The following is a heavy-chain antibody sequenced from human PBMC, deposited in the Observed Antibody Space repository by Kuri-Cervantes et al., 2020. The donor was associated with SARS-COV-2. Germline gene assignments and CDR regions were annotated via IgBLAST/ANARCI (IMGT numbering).Heavy chain of an antibody. CDR3: ARDVYDFWSGYYY. CDR2: ISGSGGST. CDR1: GFTFSSYA. Sequence: GEALKTSWAASGFTFSSYAMSWVRQAPGKGLEWVSAISGSGGSTYYADSVKGRFTISRDNSKNTLYLQMNSLRAEDTAVYYCARDVYDFWSGYYYWGQGTLVTVSS. D-gene: IGHD3-3*01. V-gene: IGHV3-23*01. J-gene: IGHJ4*02.